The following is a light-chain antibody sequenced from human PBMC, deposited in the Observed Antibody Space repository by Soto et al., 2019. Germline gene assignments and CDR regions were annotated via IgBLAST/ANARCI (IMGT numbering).Light chain of an antibody. J-gene: IGKJ3*01. CDR3: QQSYNMPLT. Sequence: DIQMTQSPSSLSASVGDTVTITCRASQSISRYLNWYQQKPGKAPKLLIYAASSLQSGLPSRFSGAQSGTDFTLTISSLQPEDLGTYFCQQSYNMPLTFGPGTKVDIK. CDR1: QSISRY. V-gene: IGKV1-39*01. CDR2: AAS.